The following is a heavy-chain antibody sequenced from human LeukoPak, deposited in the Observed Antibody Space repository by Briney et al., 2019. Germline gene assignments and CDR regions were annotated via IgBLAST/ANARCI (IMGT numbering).Heavy chain of an antibody. V-gene: IGHV4-4*07. D-gene: IGHD6-19*01. CDR2: IYTSGST. Sequence: SETLSLTCTVSGGSISSYYWSWIRQPAGKGLEWIGRIYTSGSTNYNPSLKSRGTISVDTSKNQLSLKLSSVTAADTGVYFCARVRPSEAISVAVFDYWGQGALVTVSS. CDR3: ARVRPSEAISVAVFDY. J-gene: IGHJ4*02. CDR1: GGSISSYY.